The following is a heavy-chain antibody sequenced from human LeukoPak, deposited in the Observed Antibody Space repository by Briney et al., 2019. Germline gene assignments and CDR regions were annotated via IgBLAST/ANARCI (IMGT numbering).Heavy chain of an antibody. CDR3: AKIASGYGSGSYYPGYVDY. D-gene: IGHD3-10*01. CDR1: GFTFSSYA. J-gene: IGHJ4*02. V-gene: IGHV3-23*01. CDR2: ISGSGGST. Sequence: PGGSLRLSCAASGFTFSSYAMSWVRQAPGKGLEWVSAISGSGGSTYYADSVKGRSTISRDNSKNTLYLQMNSLRAEDTAVYYCAKIASGYGSGSYYPGYVDYWGQGTLVTVSS.